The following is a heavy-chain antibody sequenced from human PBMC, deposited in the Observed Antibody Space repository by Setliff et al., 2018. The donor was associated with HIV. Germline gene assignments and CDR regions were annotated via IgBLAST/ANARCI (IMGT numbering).Heavy chain of an antibody. CDR1: GYSISSGFY. J-gene: IGHJ4*02. V-gene: IGHV4-38-2*01. CDR2: INHSGST. D-gene: IGHD2-2*01. Sequence: SETLSLTCAVSGYSISSGFYWGWIRQPPGKGLEWIGSINHSGSTNYNPSLKSRVTISVDTSKNQFSLKLSSVTAADTAVYYCASAGVVVPAAIPHWGQGTLVTVSS. CDR3: ASAGVVVPAAIPH.